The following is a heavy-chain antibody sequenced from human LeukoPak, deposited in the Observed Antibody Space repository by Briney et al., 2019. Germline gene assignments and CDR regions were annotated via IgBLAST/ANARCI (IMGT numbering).Heavy chain of an antibody. D-gene: IGHD6-13*01. CDR1: GYTFTSYA. Sequence: XSVRVSCKASGYTFTSYAMNWVRQAPGQGLEWMGWINTNTGNPTYAQGFTGRFVFSLDTSVSTAYLQISNLKAEDTAVYYCARVVPTYFDYWGQGTLVTVSS. V-gene: IGHV7-4-1*02. J-gene: IGHJ4*02. CDR3: ARVVPTYFDY. CDR2: INTNTGNP.